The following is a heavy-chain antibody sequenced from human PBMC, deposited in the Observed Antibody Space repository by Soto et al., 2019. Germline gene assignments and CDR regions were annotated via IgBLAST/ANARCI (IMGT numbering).Heavy chain of an antibody. Sequence: QVQLVQSGAEVKKPGASVKVSCKASGYTFTSYAMHWVRQAPGQRLEWMGWINAGNGNTKYSQKFQGRVTITRDTSASTAYMELSSLRSEDTAVYYCARVGSRGWYDHWYFDLWGRGTLVTVSS. D-gene: IGHD6-19*01. CDR3: ARVGSRGWYDHWYFDL. CDR2: INAGNGNT. V-gene: IGHV1-3*01. J-gene: IGHJ2*01. CDR1: GYTFTSYA.